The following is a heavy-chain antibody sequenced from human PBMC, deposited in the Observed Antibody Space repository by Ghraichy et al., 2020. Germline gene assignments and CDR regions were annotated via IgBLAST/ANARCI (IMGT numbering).Heavy chain of an antibody. J-gene: IGHJ4*01. V-gene: IGHV4-34*01. Sequence: IGEINHGGSTNYNPSLKSRVIIPVDTSKNQFSLQSNSVTAADTAVYYCARGDSGIAVAATGRLHFDY. CDR2: INHGGST. D-gene: IGHD6-19*01. CDR3: ARGDSGIAVAATGRLHFDY.